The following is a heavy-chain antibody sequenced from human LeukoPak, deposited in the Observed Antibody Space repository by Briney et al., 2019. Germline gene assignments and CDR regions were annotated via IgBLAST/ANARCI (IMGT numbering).Heavy chain of an antibody. CDR1: GFTFSSYN. Sequence: GGSLRLSCAASGFTFSSYNMNWVRQAPGKGLEWVSSISSSSNYIYYADSVKGRFTISRDNAKNSLYLQMSSLRAEDTAVYYCARASVDTAMAVDYWGQGTLVTVSS. CDR3: ARASVDTAMAVDY. J-gene: IGHJ4*02. D-gene: IGHD5-18*01. CDR2: ISSSSNYI. V-gene: IGHV3-21*01.